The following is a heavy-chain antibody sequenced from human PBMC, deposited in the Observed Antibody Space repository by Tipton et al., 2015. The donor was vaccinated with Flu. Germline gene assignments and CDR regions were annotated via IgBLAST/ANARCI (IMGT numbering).Heavy chain of an antibody. V-gene: IGHV4-38-2*01. CDR2: VSRSGST. J-gene: IGHJ5*02. Sequence: TLSPTCAVSGDSISSDYHWGWIRQFPGKGLEWIGTVSRSGSTVYNPPLTSRVTISIDRSKNQFSLNLKSVTAADMAVYYCARRDYSNYVSEPKNWFDPWGQGILVTVSS. CDR1: GDSISSDYH. CDR3: ARRDYSNYVSEPKNWFDP. D-gene: IGHD4-11*01.